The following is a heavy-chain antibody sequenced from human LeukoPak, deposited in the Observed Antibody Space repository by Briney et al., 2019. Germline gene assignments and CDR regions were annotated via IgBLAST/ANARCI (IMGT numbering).Heavy chain of an antibody. J-gene: IGHJ4*02. Sequence: GGSLRLSCAASGFTFSSYAMSWVRQAPGKGLEWVSTIGGSDGSTFLADSVRGRFTISRDNSRNALYLQMNSLGADDTPVYYCAPGPDCGDYGGNYWGQGALVTVSS. V-gene: IGHV3-23*01. D-gene: IGHD4-17*01. CDR1: GFTFSSYA. CDR3: APGPDCGDYGGNY. CDR2: IGGSDGST.